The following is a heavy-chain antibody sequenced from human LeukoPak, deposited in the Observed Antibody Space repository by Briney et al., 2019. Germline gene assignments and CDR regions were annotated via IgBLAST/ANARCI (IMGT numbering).Heavy chain of an antibody. CDR3: ARDLSAGGSPEGKNTFDI. J-gene: IGHJ3*02. Sequence: GASVKVSCKASGYTFTGYYMHWVRQAPGQGLEWMGWINPNSGSTNYAQKFQGWVTMTRETSISTAYMELSRLRSDDTAVYYCARDLSAGGSPEGKNTFDIWGQGTMVTVSS. D-gene: IGHD6-13*01. CDR1: GYTFTGYY. CDR2: INPNSGST. V-gene: IGHV1-2*04.